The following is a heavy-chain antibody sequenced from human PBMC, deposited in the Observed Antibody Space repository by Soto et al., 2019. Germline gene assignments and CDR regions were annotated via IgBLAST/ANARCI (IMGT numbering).Heavy chain of an antibody. CDR2: MNPNSGNT. J-gene: IGHJ4*02. D-gene: IGHD3-9*01. CDR3: ARGPPKLLRSFDWLPFDY. V-gene: IGHV1-8*01. CDR1: GYTFTSYD. Sequence: GASVKVSCKASGYTFTSYDINWVRQATGQGLEWMGWMNPNSGNTGYAQKFQGRVTMTRNTSISTAYMELSSLRSEDTAVYYCARGPPKLLRSFDWLPFDYWGQGTLVTVSS.